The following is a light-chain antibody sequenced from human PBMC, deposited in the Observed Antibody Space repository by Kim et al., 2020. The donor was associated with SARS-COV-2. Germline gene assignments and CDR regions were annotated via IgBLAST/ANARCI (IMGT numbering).Light chain of an antibody. J-gene: IGLJ2*01. V-gene: IGLV3-19*01. CDR2: DEA. CDR1: TLRSYY. Sequence: LEQTVGITCQGHTLRSYYASWYQQKPGQAPILVILDEANRPSGIADRFSGSSSGNTASLTITGALAEDEADYYCASRDIAGNHVLFGGGTQLTVL. CDR3: ASRDIAGNHVL.